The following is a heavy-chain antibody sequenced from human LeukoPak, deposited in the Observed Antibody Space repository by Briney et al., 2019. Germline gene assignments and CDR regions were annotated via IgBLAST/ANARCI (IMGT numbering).Heavy chain of an antibody. V-gene: IGHV3-30*18. CDR3: AKPPEVGATVAYFDY. CDR1: GFTFSTYG. Sequence: GGSLRLSCAASGFTFSTYGMHWVRQAPGKGLEWVALISFDGTNQYYADSVKGRFTISRDNSKNTLYLQMNSLRAENTALYYCAKPPEVGATVAYFDYWGQGTLVAVSS. J-gene: IGHJ4*02. CDR2: ISFDGTNQ. D-gene: IGHD1-26*01.